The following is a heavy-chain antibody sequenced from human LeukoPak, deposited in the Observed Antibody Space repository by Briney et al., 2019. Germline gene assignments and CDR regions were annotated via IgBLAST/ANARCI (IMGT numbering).Heavy chain of an antibody. CDR2: IYYSGST. V-gene: IGHV4-59*01. CDR1: GFTFSSYS. J-gene: IGHJ3*02. D-gene: IGHD6-6*01. CDR3: ARGSIAARNDAFDI. Sequence: GSLRLSCAASGFTFSSYSMNWIRKPPGKGLEWIGYIYYSGSTNYNPSLKSRVTISVDTSKNQFSLKLSFVTAADTAVYYCARGSIAARNDAFDIWGQGTMVTVSS.